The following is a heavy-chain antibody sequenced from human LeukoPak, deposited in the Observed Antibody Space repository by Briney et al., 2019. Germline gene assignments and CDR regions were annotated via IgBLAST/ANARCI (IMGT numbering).Heavy chain of an antibody. CDR1: GHSISSGYY. CDR2: IYHSGST. D-gene: IGHD6-19*01. Sequence: SETLSLTCTVSGHSISSGYYWGWIRQPPGKGLEWIGSIYHSGSTNYNPSLMSRVTISIDTSKNQFSLKLTSVTAADTAVYFCARQGGWYYPFDFWGQGTLVSVSA. CDR3: ARQGGWYYPFDF. V-gene: IGHV4-38-2*02. J-gene: IGHJ4*02.